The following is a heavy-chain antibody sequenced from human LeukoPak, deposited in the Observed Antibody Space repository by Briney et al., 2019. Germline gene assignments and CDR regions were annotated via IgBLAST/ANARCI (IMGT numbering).Heavy chain of an antibody. J-gene: IGHJ4*02. V-gene: IGHV1-8*02. CDR2: MNPNSGNT. D-gene: IGHD2-2*01. Sequence: ASVKVSCKASGCTFNGYYMHWVRQAPGQGLEWMGWMNPNSGNTGHAQKFQGRVTMTRNTSITTAYMELSSLRSEDTAVYYCARGRPIVVVPAAMHLWGQGTLVTVSS. CDR1: GCTFNGYY. CDR3: ARGRPIVVVPAAMHL.